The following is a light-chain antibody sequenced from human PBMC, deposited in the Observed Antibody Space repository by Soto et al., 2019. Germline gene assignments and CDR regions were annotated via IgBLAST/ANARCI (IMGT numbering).Light chain of an antibody. CDR3: QQYDNLPLT. J-gene: IGKJ4*01. CDR1: QDISNY. Sequence: DIQMTQSPSSLSASVGDRVTITCQASQDISNYLNWCQQKPGKAPKLLIYDASNLQTGVPSRFSGSGSGTDFPLTISSLQPEDIATYYCQQYDNLPLTFGGGTKVEIK. V-gene: IGKV1-33*01. CDR2: DAS.